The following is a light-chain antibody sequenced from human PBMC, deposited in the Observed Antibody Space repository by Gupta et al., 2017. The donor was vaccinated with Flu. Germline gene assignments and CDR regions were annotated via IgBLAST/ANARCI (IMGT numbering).Light chain of an antibody. CDR1: QSLLNTNGYYY. CDR2: SGS. CDR3: NQNLPTVP. V-gene: IGKV2-28*01. J-gene: IGKJ2*01. Sequence: DIVMTQSPLSLPVTPGEPASIFCRSSQSLLNTNGYYYLNWYLQKPGQSPQLMIYSGSKRASGVTVSFSGGSAVKDFTLKSRRGEDEAGGVYYYNQNLPTVPFGQGTKLEIK.